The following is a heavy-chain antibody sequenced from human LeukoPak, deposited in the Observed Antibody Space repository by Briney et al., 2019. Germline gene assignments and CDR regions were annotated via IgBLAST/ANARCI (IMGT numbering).Heavy chain of an antibody. D-gene: IGHD2-15*01. Sequence: GGSLRLSCAASGFTFSSSAMSWVRQAPGKGLEWVSAISNNGGYTYYAISVQGRFTISRDNSKSTLCLQMTTLRAEDTAVYYCAKQLGYCSDGSCYFPYWGQGTLVTVSS. V-gene: IGHV3-23*01. J-gene: IGHJ4*02. CDR2: ISNNGGYT. CDR1: GFTFSSSA. CDR3: AKQLGYCSDGSCYFPY.